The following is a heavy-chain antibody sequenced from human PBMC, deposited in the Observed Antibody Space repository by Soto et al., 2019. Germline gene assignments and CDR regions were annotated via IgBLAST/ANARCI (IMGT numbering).Heavy chain of an antibody. CDR2: ISGSGGST. Sequence: EVQLLESGGGLVQPGGSLRLSCAASGFTFSSYAMSWVRQAPGKGLEWVSAISGSGGSTYYADSVKGRFTISRDNSKNTLYLQMNSLRAEDTAVYYCAKASSRGGNYMNYYYGMDVWGQGTTVTVSS. CDR3: AKASSRGGNYMNYYYGMDV. J-gene: IGHJ6*02. CDR1: GFTFSSYA. D-gene: IGHD4-4*01. V-gene: IGHV3-23*01.